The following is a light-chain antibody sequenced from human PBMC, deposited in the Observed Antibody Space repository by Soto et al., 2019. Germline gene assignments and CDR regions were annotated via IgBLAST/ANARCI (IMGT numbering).Light chain of an antibody. V-gene: IGKV3-15*01. CDR2: GAS. CDR3: QQYNNWPGT. Sequence: EIVMTQSPATLSVSPGARATLSCRASQSVSNNYLAWYQQKPGQAPRLLIYGASTRATGIPARFSGSGSGTEFTLTISSLQSEDFAVYYCQQYNNWPGTFGQGTKVDIK. J-gene: IGKJ1*01. CDR1: QSVSNN.